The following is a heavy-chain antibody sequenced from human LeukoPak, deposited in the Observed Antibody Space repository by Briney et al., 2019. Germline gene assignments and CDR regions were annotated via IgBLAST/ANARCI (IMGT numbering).Heavy chain of an antibody. D-gene: IGHD3-10*01. J-gene: IGHJ3*02. CDR3: ARYNVLLWFGESPDAFDI. V-gene: IGHV3-66*01. Sequence: GGSLRLSCAASGFTVSSNYMSWVRQAPGKGLEWVSVIYSGGSTYYADSVKGRFTISRDNSKNTLYLQINSLRAEDTAVYYCARYNVLLWFGESPDAFDIWGQGTMVTVSS. CDR1: GFTVSSNY. CDR2: IYSGGST.